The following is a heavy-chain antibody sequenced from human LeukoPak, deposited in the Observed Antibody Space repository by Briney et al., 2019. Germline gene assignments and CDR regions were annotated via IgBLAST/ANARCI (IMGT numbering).Heavy chain of an antibody. J-gene: IGHJ4*02. V-gene: IGHV2-70*11. CDR1: GFSLSASGMS. Sequence: SGPTLLHPTHTLTLTFTFSGFSLSASGMSVHWIRQPPGKALEWLARIDWDDDEYYRTSLKTRLTISKDASKNQVVLTMTNMDPMDTATYFCARSARGFFDHWGQGTLVTVSS. CDR2: IDWDDDE. CDR3: ARSARGFFDH.